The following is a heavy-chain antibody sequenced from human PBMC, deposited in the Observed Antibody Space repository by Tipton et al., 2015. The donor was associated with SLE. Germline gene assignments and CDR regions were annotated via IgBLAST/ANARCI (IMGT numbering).Heavy chain of an antibody. CDR2: ISNSGTT. J-gene: IGHJ4*02. Sequence: TLSLTCTVSGGSISSHYWSWIRQAPGKGLEWIGYISNSGTTSYNPSLKSRVTVSLDTSKNQFSLKLRSVTAADTAVYYCAGAWQGYCSGGTCYVLDYWGQGTLVTVSS. V-gene: IGHV4-59*11. D-gene: IGHD2-15*01. CDR3: AGAWQGYCSGGTCYVLDY. CDR1: GGSISSHY.